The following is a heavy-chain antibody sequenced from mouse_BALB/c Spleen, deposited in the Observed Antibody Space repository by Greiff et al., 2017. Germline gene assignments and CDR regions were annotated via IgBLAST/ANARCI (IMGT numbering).Heavy chain of an antibody. CDR1: GFSLTSYG. J-gene: IGHJ2*01. D-gene: IGHD1-1*01. Sequence: QVQLKESGPGLVAPSQSLSITCTVSGFSLTSYGVHWVRQPPGKGLEWLGVIWAGGSTNYNSALMSRLSISKDNSKSQVFLKMNSLQTDDTAMYYCARDPSYYYGSPLDYWGQGTTLTVSS. CDR3: ARDPSYYYGSPLDY. V-gene: IGHV2-9*02. CDR2: IWAGGST.